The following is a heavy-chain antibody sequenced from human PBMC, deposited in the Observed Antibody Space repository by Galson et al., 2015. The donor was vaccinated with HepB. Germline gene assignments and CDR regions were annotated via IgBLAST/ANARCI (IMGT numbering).Heavy chain of an antibody. D-gene: IGHD4-11*01. CDR3: ARAPSPMTTVIKQDY. J-gene: IGHJ4*02. Sequence: SVKVSCKASGGTFSSYAISWVRQAPGQGLEWMGRIIPTLAIANYAQKFQGRVTITADKSTNTAYMELSSLRSEDTAVYYCARAPSPMTTVIKQDYRGQGTLVTVSS. CDR1: GGTFSSYA. V-gene: IGHV1-69*04. CDR2: IIPTLAIA.